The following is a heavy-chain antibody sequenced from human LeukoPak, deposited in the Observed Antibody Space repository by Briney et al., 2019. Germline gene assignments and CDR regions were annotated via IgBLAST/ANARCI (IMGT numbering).Heavy chain of an antibody. V-gene: IGHV1-18*01. CDR3: ARAASSWSFDY. CDR1: GYTFITYG. J-gene: IGHJ4*02. Sequence: ASVKVSCKASGYTFITYGINWVRQAPGQGPEWMGWINPYNGNTKYAQKFQGRVTMTTDTSTSTSYMELRSLRSDDTAVYYCARAASSWSFDYWGQGTLATVSS. CDR2: INPYNGNT. D-gene: IGHD6-13*01.